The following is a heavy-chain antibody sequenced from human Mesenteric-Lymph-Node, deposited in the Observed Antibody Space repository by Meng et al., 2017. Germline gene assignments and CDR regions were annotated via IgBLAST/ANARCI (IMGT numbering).Heavy chain of an antibody. J-gene: IGHJ5*02. V-gene: IGHV4-30-2*01. CDR2: IYHSGNT. D-gene: IGHD2-15*01. CDR1: RGSIMSNGSS. Sequence: VWVPGLVEPSGTMSLTWCVSRGSIMSNGSSWSLIRQPRGKVLEWIGHIYHSGNTYYNPSLKSRVTMSVDRSKNQFSLKLNSVTAADTAVYYCARGGYDLNWFDPWGQGTLVTVSS. CDR3: ARGGYDLNWFDP.